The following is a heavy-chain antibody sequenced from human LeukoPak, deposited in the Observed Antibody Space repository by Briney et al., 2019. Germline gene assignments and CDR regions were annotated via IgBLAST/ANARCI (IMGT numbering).Heavy chain of an antibody. D-gene: IGHD4/OR15-4a*01. J-gene: IGHJ5*02. CDR2: IWGNGDST. CDR3: AKDGAA. CDR1: GFTFDDYG. V-gene: IGHV3-23*01. Sequence: GGSLRLSCAASGFTFDDYGMNWVRQAPGKGLEWVSGIWGNGDSTYYADSVKGRFTISRDNSKNTLYLQMNSLRAEDTAVYYCAKDGAAWGQGTLVTVSS.